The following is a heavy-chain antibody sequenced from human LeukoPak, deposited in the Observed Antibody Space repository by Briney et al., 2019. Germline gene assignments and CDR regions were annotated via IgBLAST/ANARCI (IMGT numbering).Heavy chain of an antibody. J-gene: IGHJ3*02. D-gene: IGHD3-22*01. V-gene: IGHV3-11*04. CDR2: ISSSGSI. CDR3: ARDWRDSSGKFPNDAFDI. CDR1: GFTFSDNY. Sequence: GGSLRLSCAASGFTFSDNYMSWIRQAPGEGLEWVSYISSSGSIYYADSVKGRFTISRDNAKNSLYLQVNSLRAEDTAVYYCARDWRDSSGKFPNDAFDIWGQGTMVTVSS.